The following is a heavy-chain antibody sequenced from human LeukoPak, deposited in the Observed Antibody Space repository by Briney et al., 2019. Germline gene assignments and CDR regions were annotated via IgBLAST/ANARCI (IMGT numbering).Heavy chain of an antibody. Sequence: PGGSLRLSCAASGFTFSSYAMSWVRQAPGKGLEWVSAISGSGGSRFYTDSVKGRFTISRDNSKNTLYLQMNSLRAEDTAVYYCAKLREWELPDLFDYWGQGTLVTVSS. CDR2: ISGSGGSR. CDR1: GFTFSSYA. V-gene: IGHV3-23*01. D-gene: IGHD1-26*01. J-gene: IGHJ4*02. CDR3: AKLREWELPDLFDY.